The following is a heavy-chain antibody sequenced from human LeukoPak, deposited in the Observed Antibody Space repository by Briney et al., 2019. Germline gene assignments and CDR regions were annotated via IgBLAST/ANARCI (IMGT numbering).Heavy chain of an antibody. D-gene: IGHD3-10*02. J-gene: IGHJ6*04. CDR1: GFTFSSYE. Sequence: GGSLRLSCAASGFTFSSYELNWVRQAPGKGLEWVSYISDTGSTIYYADSMKGRFTISRDNAKNSLYLQMNSLRAEDTAVYYCAELGITMIGGVWGKGTTVTISS. CDR2: ISDTGSTI. V-gene: IGHV3-48*03. CDR3: AELGITMIGGV.